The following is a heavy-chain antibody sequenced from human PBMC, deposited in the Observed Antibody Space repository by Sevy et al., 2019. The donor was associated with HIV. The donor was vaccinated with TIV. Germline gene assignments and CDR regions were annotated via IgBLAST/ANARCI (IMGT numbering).Heavy chain of an antibody. V-gene: IGHV1-18*01. J-gene: IGHJ4*02. D-gene: IGHD5-12*01. Sequence: ASVNVSCKASGYTFSTIGFSWVRQAPGQGLEWMGWISAYNGYTNYAQNLQGRVTLTTDSSTNTAYMELRSLTSDDTAVYYCARGYVRGYSGHVDYWGQGTLVTVSS. CDR2: ISAYNGYT. CDR1: GYTFSTIG. CDR3: ARGYVRGYSGHVDY.